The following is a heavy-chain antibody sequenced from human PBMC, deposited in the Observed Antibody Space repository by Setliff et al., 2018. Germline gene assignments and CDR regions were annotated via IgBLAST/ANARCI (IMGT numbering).Heavy chain of an antibody. D-gene: IGHD1-1*01. CDR1: RGSINSHY. CDR3: ARDRGSNNSPEDFDY. CDR2: IFGSGST. Sequence: PSETLSLTCTVSRGSINSHYWSWIRQPAGKGLEWIGRIFGSGSTNYNPSLKSRVTMSIDTSKIQFFLKVRSVTAADTAVYYCARDRGSNNSPEDFDYWGLGTLVTVSS. J-gene: IGHJ4*02. V-gene: IGHV4-4*07.